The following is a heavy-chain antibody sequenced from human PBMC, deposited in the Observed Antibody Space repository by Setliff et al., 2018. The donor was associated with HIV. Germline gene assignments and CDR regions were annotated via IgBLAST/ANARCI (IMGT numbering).Heavy chain of an antibody. CDR2: INWVGADI. CDR1: GFTFDDYG. D-gene: IGHD3-9*01. CDR3: AKAMVPYNELLAGYPLGGNFDS. J-gene: IGHJ4*02. V-gene: IGHV3-9*01. Sequence: QPGGSLRLSCSPSGFTFDDYGLHWIRQAPGRGLEWVSGINWVGADIGYADSVKGRFIISRDNARETLYLQMNSLRVEDTALYFCAKAMVPYNELLAGYPLGGNFDSWGQGTLVTVSS.